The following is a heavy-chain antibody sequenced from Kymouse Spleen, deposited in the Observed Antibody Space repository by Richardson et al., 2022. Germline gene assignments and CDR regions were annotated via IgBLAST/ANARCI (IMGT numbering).Heavy chain of an antibody. CDR3: ARGRDWNDYYGMDV. V-gene: IGHV4-34*01. CDR1: GGSFSGYY. CDR2: INHSGST. D-gene: IGHD1-1*01,IGHD1-20*01. J-gene: IGHJ6*02. Sequence: QVQLQQWGAGLLKPSETLSLTCAVYGGSFSGYYWSWIRQPPGKGLEWIGEINHSGSTNYNPSLKSRVTISVDTSKNQFSLKLSSVTAADTAVYYCARGRDWNDYYGMDVWGQGTTVTVSS.